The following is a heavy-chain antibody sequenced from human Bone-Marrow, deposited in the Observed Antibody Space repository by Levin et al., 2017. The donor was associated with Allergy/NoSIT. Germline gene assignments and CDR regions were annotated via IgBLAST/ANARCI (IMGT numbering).Heavy chain of an antibody. V-gene: IGHV4-59*01. CDR1: GGSISSYS. CDR2: IYSSGST. CDR3: ARSQYSIRDDYNYYYMDV. Sequence: SQTLSLTCTVSGGSISSYSWSWIRQPPGKGLEWIGHIYSSGSTNYNPSLKSRVTISVDTSKNQFSLKLSSVTAADTAVYYCARSQYSIRDDYNYYYMDVWGKGTTVTVSS. D-gene: IGHD6-13*01. J-gene: IGHJ6*03.